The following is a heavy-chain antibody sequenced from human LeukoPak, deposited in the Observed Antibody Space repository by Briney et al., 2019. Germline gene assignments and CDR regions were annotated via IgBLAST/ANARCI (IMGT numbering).Heavy chain of an antibody. Sequence: GRTLRLSCATSGFNFGVVAMDWIRQAPGKGLEWVGFIRHREYGGTAEYAASVNGRFAISRDDSKSIVYLQMNDLRTEDTGVYYCARERAGDVDYWGLGTLVTVSS. J-gene: IGHJ4*02. CDR1: GFNFGVVA. V-gene: IGHV3-49*03. CDR2: IRHREYGGTA. CDR3: ARERAGDVDY.